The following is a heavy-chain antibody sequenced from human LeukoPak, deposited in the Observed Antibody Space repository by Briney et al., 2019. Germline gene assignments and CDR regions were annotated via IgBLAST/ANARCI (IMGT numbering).Heavy chain of an antibody. CDR1: GFTFSSYA. J-gene: IGHJ4*02. Sequence: GGSLRLSCAASGFTFSSYAMHWVRQAPGKGLEWVAVISYDGSNKYYADSVKGRFTISRDNSKNTLYLQMNSLRAEDTAVYYCAKGHYDSGGGWGQGTLVTVSS. D-gene: IGHD3-22*01. CDR2: ISYDGSNK. V-gene: IGHV3-30*04. CDR3: AKGHYDSGGG.